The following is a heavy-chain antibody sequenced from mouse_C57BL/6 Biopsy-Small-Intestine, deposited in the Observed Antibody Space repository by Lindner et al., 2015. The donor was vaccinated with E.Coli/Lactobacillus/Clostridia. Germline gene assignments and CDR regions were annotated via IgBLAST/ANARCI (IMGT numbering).Heavy chain of an antibody. CDR3: TNLRYYDGSLGDYFDY. V-gene: IGHV14-4*01. CDR1: GFNIKDDY. CDR2: IDPENGDT. J-gene: IGHJ2*01. D-gene: IGHD1-1*01. Sequence: VQLQESGAELVRPGASVKLSCTASGFNIKDDYMHWVKQRPEQGLEWIGWIDPENGDTEYASKFQGKATITADTSSNTAYLQLSSLTSEDTAVYYCTNLRYYDGSLGDYFDYWGQGTTLTVSS.